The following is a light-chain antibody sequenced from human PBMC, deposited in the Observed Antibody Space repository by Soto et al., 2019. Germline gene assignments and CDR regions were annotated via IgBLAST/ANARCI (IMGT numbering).Light chain of an antibody. CDR1: HSLVHNDGNTY. CDR2: KVS. V-gene: IGKV2-24*01. Sequence: DIVMTPTPLSSPVTLGQAASISCRSCHSLVHNDGNTYLSWFQQRPGQPPRLLIYKVSDRFSGVPDRFSGSGAGTDFTLTISRVEAEDVGVYYCMQATQSSWTFGQGTKVDIK. J-gene: IGKJ1*01. CDR3: MQATQSSWT.